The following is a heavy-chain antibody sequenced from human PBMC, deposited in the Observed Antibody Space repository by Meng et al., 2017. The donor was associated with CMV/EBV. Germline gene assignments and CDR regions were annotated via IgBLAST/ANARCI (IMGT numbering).Heavy chain of an antibody. V-gene: IGHV4-39*07. J-gene: IGHJ4*02. Sequence: SSYYWGWIRQHPGKGLEWIGSIYYSGSTYYNPSLKSRVTISVDTSKNQFSLKLSSVTAADTAVYYCARERLDYYDSSGYYRGYYFDYWGQGTLVTVSS. CDR3: ARERLDYYDSSGYYRGYYFDY. CDR1: SSYY. D-gene: IGHD3-22*01. CDR2: IYYSGST.